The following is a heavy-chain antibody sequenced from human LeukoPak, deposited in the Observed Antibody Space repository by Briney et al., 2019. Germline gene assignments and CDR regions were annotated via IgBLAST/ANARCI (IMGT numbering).Heavy chain of an antibody. J-gene: IGHJ3*02. D-gene: IGHD1-1*01. CDR1: GFTFSGFW. V-gene: IGHV3-74*01. Sequence: GGSLRLSCAASGFTFSGFWMHWVRQAPGKGLVWVSCISFDGSDATYADSVKGRFTISRDNAKNTLHLQMNSLRADDTAVYYCANGRAGPEDAFDIWGQGTMVTVSA. CDR3: ANGRAGPEDAFDI. CDR2: ISFDGSDA.